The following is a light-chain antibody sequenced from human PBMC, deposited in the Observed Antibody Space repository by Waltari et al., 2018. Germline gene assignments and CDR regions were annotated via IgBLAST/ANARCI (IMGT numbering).Light chain of an antibody. J-gene: IGKJ2*01. CDR3: QQSFTTPQNT. V-gene: IGKV1-39*01. CDR2: AAS. Sequence: DIQMTQSPSSLSASVGDRVTITCRASQSISIYVNWYQQKPGKAPNLLIYAASSLQSGVPSRFSGSGSGTDFSLTISSLQPGDFATYYCQQSFTTPQNTFGQETRLEIK. CDR1: QSISIY.